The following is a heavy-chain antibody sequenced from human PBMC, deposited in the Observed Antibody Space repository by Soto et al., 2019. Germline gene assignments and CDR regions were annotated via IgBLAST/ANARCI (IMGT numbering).Heavy chain of an antibody. Sequence: EVQVLESGGGLVQPGGSLRLSCAASGFTFSRYGMNWVRQAPGKWLEWVSGVRSDGDTTYNADSVKGRFTVSRDNFRNTVDLQMNNLRVEDTAVYYCAKGKGVGATPDGANCWGQGTLVTVSP. CDR1: GFTFSRYG. J-gene: IGHJ4*02. CDR3: AKGKGVGATPDGANC. V-gene: IGHV3-23*01. CDR2: VRSDGDTT. D-gene: IGHD1-26*01.